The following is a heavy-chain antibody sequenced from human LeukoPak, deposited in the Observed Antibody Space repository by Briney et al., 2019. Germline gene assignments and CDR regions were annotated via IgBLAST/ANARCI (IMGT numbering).Heavy chain of an antibody. CDR1: GFTFSSYS. CDR2: ISSSSSYI. Sequence: KAGGSLRLSCAASGFTFSSYSMNWVRQAPGKGLEWVSSISSSSSYIYYADSVKGRFTISRDNAKNSLYLQMNSLRAEDTAVYYCARGRVVATITRTPYFDYWGQGTLVTVSP. CDR3: ARGRVVATITRTPYFDY. D-gene: IGHD5-12*01. V-gene: IGHV3-21*01. J-gene: IGHJ4*02.